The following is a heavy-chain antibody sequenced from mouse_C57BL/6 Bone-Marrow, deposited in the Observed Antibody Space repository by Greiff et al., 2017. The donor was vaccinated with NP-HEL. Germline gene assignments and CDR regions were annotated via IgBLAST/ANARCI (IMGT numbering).Heavy chain of an antibody. Sequence: QVQLQQSGAELVRPGASVTLSCKASGYTFTDYEMHWVKQTPVHGLAWIGAIDPETGGTASNQKVKGKAILTADQSSSTAYMELRSLTSDDSAVYYCTGDYDGDAMDYWGQGTSVTVSS. D-gene: IGHD2-4*01. CDR1: GYTFTDYE. J-gene: IGHJ4*01. CDR3: TGDYDGDAMDY. V-gene: IGHV1-15*01. CDR2: IDPETGGT.